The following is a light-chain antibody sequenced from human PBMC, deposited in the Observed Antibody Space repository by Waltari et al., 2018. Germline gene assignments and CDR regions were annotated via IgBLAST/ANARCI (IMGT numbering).Light chain of an antibody. V-gene: IGLV2-18*02. CDR3: SSYTSSNSVV. CDR2: EVS. Sequence: SALTQPPSASGPPGQAATIPCTGTSSAVGSSNRVSWYQQPPGTAPTLMIYEVSYRPSGVPDRFSGSKSGNTASLTISGLQAEDEADYYCSSYTSSNSVVFGGGTNLTVL. CDR1: SSAVGSSNR. J-gene: IGLJ2*01.